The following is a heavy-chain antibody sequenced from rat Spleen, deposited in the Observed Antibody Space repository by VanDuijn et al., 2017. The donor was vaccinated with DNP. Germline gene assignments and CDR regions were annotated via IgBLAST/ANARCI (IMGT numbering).Heavy chain of an antibody. J-gene: IGHJ2*01. V-gene: IGHV3-3*01. CDR1: GYSITSGFR. Sequence: EVQLQESGPGLVQPSQSLSLTCSVTGYSITSGFRWNWIRKLPGNKLEWMGYINSAGSTNYNPSLKSRISITRDTSKNQFFLQVNSVTTEDTATYYCATEALDYWGQGVMVTVSS. CDR2: INSAGST. CDR3: ATEALDY.